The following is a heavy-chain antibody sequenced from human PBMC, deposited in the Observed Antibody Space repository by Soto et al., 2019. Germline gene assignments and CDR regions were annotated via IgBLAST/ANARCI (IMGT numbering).Heavy chain of an antibody. CDR1: GGSISSGGYY. V-gene: IGHV4-31*03. D-gene: IGHD4-17*01. CDR3: ARRNYGGNWFDP. CDR2: IYYSGST. Sequence: QVQLQESGPGLVKPSQTLSLTCTVSGGSISSGGYYWSWIRQHPGKGLEWIGYIYYSGSTYYNPSLKSRVTISVDTSKHQCSLKLSSVTAADTAVYCCARRNYGGNWFDPWGQGTLVTVSS. J-gene: IGHJ5*02.